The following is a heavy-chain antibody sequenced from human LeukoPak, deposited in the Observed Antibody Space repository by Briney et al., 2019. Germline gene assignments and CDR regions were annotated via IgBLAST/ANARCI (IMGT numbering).Heavy chain of an antibody. D-gene: IGHD6-13*01. CDR3: ARGDREQQLVHSRAWYYFDY. J-gene: IGHJ4*02. V-gene: IGHV4-34*01. Sequence: PSETLSLTCAVYGGSFSGYYWSWIRQPPGKGLEWIGEINHSGSTNYNPSLKSRVTISVDTSKNQFSLKLSSVTVADTAVYYCARGDREQQLVHSRAWYYFDYWGQGTLVTVSS. CDR2: INHSGST. CDR1: GGSFSGYY.